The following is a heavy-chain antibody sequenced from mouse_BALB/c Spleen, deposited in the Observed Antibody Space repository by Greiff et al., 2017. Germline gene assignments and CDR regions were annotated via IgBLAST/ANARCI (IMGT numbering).Heavy chain of an antibody. Sequence: QVQLQQPGAELVKPGASVKLSCKASGYTFTSYYMYWVKQRPGQGLEWIGGINPSNGGTNFNEKFKSKATLTVDKSSSTAYMQLSSLTSEDSAVYYCTKIYYDYDVGAMDYWGQGTSVTVSS. CDR2: INPSNGGT. V-gene: IGHV1S16*01. J-gene: IGHJ4*01. CDR1: GYTFTSYY. CDR3: TKIYYDYDVGAMDY. D-gene: IGHD2-4*01.